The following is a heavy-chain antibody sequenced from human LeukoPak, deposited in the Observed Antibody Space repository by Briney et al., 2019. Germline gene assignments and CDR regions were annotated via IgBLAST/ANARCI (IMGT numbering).Heavy chain of an antibody. CDR3: ASTFEYSSSYYYYYYMDV. CDR2: INSDGSTT. CDR1: GFTFSSYW. J-gene: IGHJ6*03. V-gene: IGHV3-74*01. D-gene: IGHD6-6*01. Sequence: GGSLRLSCAASGFTFSSYWMHWVRQAPGKGLVWVSRINSDGSTTSNVDSVKGRFTISRDNAKNTLYLQMNSLRAEDTAVYYCASTFEYSSSYYYYYYMDVWGKGTTVTVSS.